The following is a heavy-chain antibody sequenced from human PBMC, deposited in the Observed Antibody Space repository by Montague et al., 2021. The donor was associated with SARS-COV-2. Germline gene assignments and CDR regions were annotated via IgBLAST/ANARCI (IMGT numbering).Heavy chain of an antibody. V-gene: IGHV4-4*02. J-gene: IGHJ4*02. CDR1: DXSLSSSTW. CDR2: TYLSGFT. D-gene: IGHD3/OR15-3a*01. CDR3: ARGGLGNRGFDY. Sequence: SETRSLTCVVSDXSLSSSTWWSWVRQSPGKGLEWVGETYLSGFTHYNPSVKSRVTISLDDSRSQFSLRLTSVTAADTAVYFCARGGLGNRGFDYWGQGALVTVSS.